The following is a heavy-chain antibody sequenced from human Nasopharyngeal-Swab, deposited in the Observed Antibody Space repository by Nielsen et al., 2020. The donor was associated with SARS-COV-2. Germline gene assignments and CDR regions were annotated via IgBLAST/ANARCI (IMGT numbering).Heavy chain of an antibody. V-gene: IGHV1-18*04. D-gene: IGHD4-11*01. CDR2: ISTYNGNT. CDR3: ARGHQINFSNFLPWSLDL. CDR1: GYPFSSYG. J-gene: IGHJ2*01. Sequence: ASVKVSSKASGYPFSSYGISWVRQAPGQGLEGMGWISTYNGNTKNAQNLQGRVTMTTDTSTSTAYMELRSLRSDDTAVYYCARGHQINFSNFLPWSLDLWGRGTLVTVSS.